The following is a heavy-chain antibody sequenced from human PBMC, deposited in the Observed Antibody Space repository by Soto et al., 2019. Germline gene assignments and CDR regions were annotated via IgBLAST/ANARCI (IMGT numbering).Heavy chain of an antibody. D-gene: IGHD1-26*01. CDR2: ISPKSGDT. CDR1: GYIFTGYY. Sequence: QVQLVQSGDEVQKSGASGKVSCEASGYIFTGYYIHWMRQAPGQGLEWMGWISPKSGDTNLAQKFKGRVTLTRDTSITTAYMELTRLTSDDTALYYCARGSPRMGALPTYWGQGTLLTVSS. V-gene: IGHV1-2*02. CDR3: ARGSPRMGALPTY. J-gene: IGHJ4*02.